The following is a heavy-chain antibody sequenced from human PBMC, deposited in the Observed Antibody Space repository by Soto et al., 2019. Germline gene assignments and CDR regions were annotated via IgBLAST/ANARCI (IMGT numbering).Heavy chain of an antibody. CDR1: GVSISSYS. CDR3: ARGRLVPAVNFDY. Sequence: PSETLSLTCTVSGVSISSYSWIWIRQPPGKGLEWIGYIYHSGTSFYNPSLKSRVTISVDGSKNQFSLKVNAVTPADTAVYYCARGRLVPAVNFDYWGLGTLVTVFS. CDR2: IYHSGTS. J-gene: IGHJ4*01. D-gene: IGHD2-2*01. V-gene: IGHV4-30-2*01.